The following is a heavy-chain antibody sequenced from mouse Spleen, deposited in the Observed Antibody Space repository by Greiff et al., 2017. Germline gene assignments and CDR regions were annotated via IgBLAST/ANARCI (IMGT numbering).Heavy chain of an antibody. D-gene: IGHD1-1*01. CDR1: GYTFTDYV. Sequence: QVQLQQSGPELVKPGASVKMSCKASGYTFTDYVISWVKQRTGQGLEWIGEIYPGSGSTYYNEKFKGKATLTADKSSNTAYMQLSSLTSEDSAVYFCARRPLFTTGQNFDYWGQGTTLTVSS. J-gene: IGHJ2*01. CDR2: IYPGSGST. CDR3: ARRPLFTTGQNFDY. V-gene: IGHV1-81*01.